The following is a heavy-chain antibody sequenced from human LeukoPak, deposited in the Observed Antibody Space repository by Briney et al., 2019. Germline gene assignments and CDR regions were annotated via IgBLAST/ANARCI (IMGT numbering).Heavy chain of an antibody. CDR1: EFTFSNYA. CDR3: AKDKASVAAKGPFDY. V-gene: IGHV3-23*01. D-gene: IGHD2-15*01. CDR2: ISGSGAST. Sequence: PGGSLRLSCAASEFTFSNYAMTWVRQAPGKGLEWVSSISGSGASTYYADSVKGRFTISRDNSKNTLYLQFNSLRAEDTAVYYRAKDKASVAAKGPFDYWGQGTLVTVSS. J-gene: IGHJ4*02.